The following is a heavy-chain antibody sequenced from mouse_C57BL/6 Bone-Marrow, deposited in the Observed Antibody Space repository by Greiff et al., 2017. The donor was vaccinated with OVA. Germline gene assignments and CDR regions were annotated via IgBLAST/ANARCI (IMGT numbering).Heavy chain of an antibody. CDR2: ISDGGSYT. CDR3: ARGGYYGSLSYWYFDV. Sequence: DVHLVESGGGLVKPGGSLKLSCAASGFTFSSYAMSWVRQTPEKRLEWVATISDGGSYTYYPDNVKGRFTISRDNAKNNLYLQMSHLKSEDTAMYYCARGGYYGSLSYWYFDVWGTGTTVTVSS. CDR1: GFTFSSYA. V-gene: IGHV5-4*01. J-gene: IGHJ1*03. D-gene: IGHD1-1*01.